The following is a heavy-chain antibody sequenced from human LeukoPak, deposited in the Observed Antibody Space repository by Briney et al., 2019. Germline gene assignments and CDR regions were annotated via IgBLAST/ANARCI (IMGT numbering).Heavy chain of an antibody. J-gene: IGHJ6*02. D-gene: IGHD2-2*01. V-gene: IGHV5-51*01. CDR1: GYSFTSYW. CDR3: ARGVVPAAMGVGYYYYGMDV. CDR2: IYPGDSDT. Sequence: GESLKISCKGSGYSFTSYWIGWVRQMPGKGLEWMGIIYPGDSDTRYSPSFQGQVTISADKSISTACLQWSSLKASDTAMYYCARGVVPAAMGVGYYYYGMDVWGQGTTVTVSS.